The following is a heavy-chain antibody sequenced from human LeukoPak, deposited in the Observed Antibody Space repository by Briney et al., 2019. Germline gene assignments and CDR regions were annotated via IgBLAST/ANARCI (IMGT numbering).Heavy chain of an antibody. D-gene: IGHD1-26*01. CDR3: ARSYVSYYYYPWPSFDF. CDR1: GFTFDDYA. V-gene: IGHV3-43D*04. Sequence: PGGSLRLSCAASGFTFDDYAMHWVRQAPGKGLEWVSLISWDGGSTYYADSVKGRFTISRDNSKNSLYLQMNSLRAEDTALYYCARSYVSYYYYPWPSFDFWGQGTRVTVSS. J-gene: IGHJ4*02. CDR2: ISWDGGST.